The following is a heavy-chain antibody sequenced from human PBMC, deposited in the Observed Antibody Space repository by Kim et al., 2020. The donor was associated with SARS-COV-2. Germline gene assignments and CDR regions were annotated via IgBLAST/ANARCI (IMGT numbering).Heavy chain of an antibody. CDR3: VNWKYSSSPPGGY. Sequence: ADSVNGRFTISRENAKNLLYLEMNSRRAEDTALYYCVNWKYSSSPPGGYWGQGTLVTVSS. J-gene: IGHJ4*02. D-gene: IGHD3-22*01. V-gene: IGHV3-9*01.